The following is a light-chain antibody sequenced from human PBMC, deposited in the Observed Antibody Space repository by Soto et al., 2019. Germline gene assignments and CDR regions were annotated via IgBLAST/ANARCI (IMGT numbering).Light chain of an antibody. Sequence: QSVLTQPASVSGSPGQSITISCTGTSSDVGSYNLVSWYQQHPGKAPKLMIYEGSKRPSGVSNRFSGSKSGNTASLTVSGLQAEDEADYYCSSYAGSSNVFGTRTKGIVL. CDR1: SSDVGSYNL. J-gene: IGLJ1*01. CDR3: SSYAGSSNV. CDR2: EGS. V-gene: IGLV2-14*02.